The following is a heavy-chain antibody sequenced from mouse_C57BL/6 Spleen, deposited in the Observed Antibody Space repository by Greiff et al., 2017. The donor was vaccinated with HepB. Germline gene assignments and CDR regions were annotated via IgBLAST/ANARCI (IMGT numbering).Heavy chain of an antibody. CDR1: GFTFSDYG. D-gene: IGHD2-4*01. V-gene: IGHV5-17*01. Sequence: EVKLMESGGGLVKPGGSLKLSCAASGFTFSDYGMHWVRQAPEKGLEWVAYISSGSSTIYYADTVKGRFTISRDNAKNTLFLQMTSLRSEDTAMYYCARLYDYDGVDYWGQGTTLTVSS. J-gene: IGHJ2*01. CDR2: ISSGSSTI. CDR3: ARLYDYDGVDY.